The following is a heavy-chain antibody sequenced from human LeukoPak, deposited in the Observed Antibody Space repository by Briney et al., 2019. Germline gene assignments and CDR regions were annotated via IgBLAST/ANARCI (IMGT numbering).Heavy chain of an antibody. Sequence: SETLSLTCTVSGGSISSSSYYGGWIRQPPGKGLEWIGTIFYSGTTYYNPSLKSRVTISVDTSKNQFSLNLSSVTAADTALYYCARLPRATIGATNYFDFWGQGTLVTVSS. CDR3: ARLPRATIGATNYFDF. D-gene: IGHD5-24*01. V-gene: IGHV4-39*01. J-gene: IGHJ4*02. CDR1: GGSISSSSYY. CDR2: IFYSGTT.